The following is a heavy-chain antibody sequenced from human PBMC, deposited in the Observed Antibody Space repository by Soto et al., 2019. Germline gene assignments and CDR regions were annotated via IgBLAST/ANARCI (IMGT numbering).Heavy chain of an antibody. CDR3: AHRIFTSGSFSAFDV. Sequence: QITLKESGPTLVKPTQTLTLTWTCSGFSLTSSGVGVGWIRQAPGKSLEWLAIIYWDDDKRYSPSLKSRLAITKDTSKNEVVLTMTNVNPVDTATYYCAHRIFTSGSFSAFDVWGQGTLVTVSS. CDR2: IYWDDDK. J-gene: IGHJ3*01. V-gene: IGHV2-5*02. CDR1: GFSLTSSGVG. D-gene: IGHD3-10*01.